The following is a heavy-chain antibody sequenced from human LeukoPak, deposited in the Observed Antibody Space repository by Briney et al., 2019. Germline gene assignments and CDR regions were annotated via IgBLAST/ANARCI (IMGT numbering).Heavy chain of an antibody. CDR2: IIPIYGIA. CDR1: GGTFSSYA. V-gene: IGHV1-69*04. D-gene: IGHD3-10*01. J-gene: IGHJ4*02. CDR3: ARDSGIVL. Sequence: SVKVSCKASGGTFSSYAISWVRQAPGQGLEWMERIIPIYGIANYAQKFQGRVTITADKSTSTAYMELSNLRSEDTAVYYCARDSGIVLWGQGTLVTVSS.